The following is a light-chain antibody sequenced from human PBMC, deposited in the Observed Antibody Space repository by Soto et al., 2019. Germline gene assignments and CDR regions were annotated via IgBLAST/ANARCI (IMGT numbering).Light chain of an antibody. Sequence: EIVLTQSPATLSLSPGERATLSCRASQSVSSYLAWYQQKPGQAPRLLIYDASNRATGIPARFSGSGSGTDFTLTISSLEPEDFAFYYCQQRSNWPLGGNTFGPGTKVDIK. CDR3: QQRSNWPLGGNT. J-gene: IGKJ3*01. CDR2: DAS. CDR1: QSVSSY. V-gene: IGKV3-11*01.